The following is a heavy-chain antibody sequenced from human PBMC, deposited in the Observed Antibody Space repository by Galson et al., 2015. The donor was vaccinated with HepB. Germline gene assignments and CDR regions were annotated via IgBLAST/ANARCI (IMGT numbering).Heavy chain of an antibody. CDR1: GFSLSTSGVG. CDR2: IYWNDDK. J-gene: IGHJ5*02. CDR3: VHRLRPDCSSTSCMNWFDP. Sequence: PALVKPTQTLTLTCTFSGFSLSTSGVGVGWIRQPPGKALEWLALIYWNDDKRYSPSLKSRLTITKDTSKNQVVLTMTNMDPVDTATYYCVHRLRPDCSSTSCMNWFDPWGQGTLVTVSS. D-gene: IGHD2-2*01. V-gene: IGHV2-5*01.